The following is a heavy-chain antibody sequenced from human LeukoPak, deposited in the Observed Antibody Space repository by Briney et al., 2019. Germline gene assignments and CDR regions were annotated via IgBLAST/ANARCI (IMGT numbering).Heavy chain of an antibody. D-gene: IGHD6-19*01. Sequence: SETLSLTCTVSGGSISSSSYYWGWIRQPPGKGLEWIGSIYYSGSTYYNPSLKSRVTISVDTSKNQFSLKLSSVTAADTAVYYCARSGIAVAGTFDYWGQGTLVTVSS. CDR1: GGSISSSSYY. CDR2: IYYSGST. V-gene: IGHV4-39*01. CDR3: ARSGIAVAGTFDY. J-gene: IGHJ4*02.